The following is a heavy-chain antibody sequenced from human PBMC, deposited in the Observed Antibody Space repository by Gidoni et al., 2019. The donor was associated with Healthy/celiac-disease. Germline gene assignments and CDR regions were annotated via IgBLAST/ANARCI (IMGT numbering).Heavy chain of an antibody. Sequence: EMQLVESGGVVVQPGGSLRLSCAASGFTFDDYTMNWVRQAPGKGLEWVSLISWDGGSTYYADSVKGRFTISRDNSKNSLYLQMNSLRTEDTALYYCAKDSFKYYYDSSGYFDYWGQGTLVTVSS. D-gene: IGHD3-22*01. CDR2: ISWDGGST. V-gene: IGHV3-43*01. J-gene: IGHJ4*02. CDR3: AKDSFKYYYDSSGYFDY. CDR1: GFTFDDYT.